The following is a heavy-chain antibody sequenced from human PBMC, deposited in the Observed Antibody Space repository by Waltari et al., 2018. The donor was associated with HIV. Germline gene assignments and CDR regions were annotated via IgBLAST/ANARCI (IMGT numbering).Heavy chain of an antibody. CDR3: AKESMAGLYYYYGMDV. V-gene: IGHV3-9*01. Sequence: EVHLVESGGGLVQPGRSLRLSCAASGFTFDDYAMHWVRQAPGKGLEWVSGISGNSGSIGYADSVKGRFTISRDNAKNSLYLQMNSLRDEDTALYYCAKESMAGLYYYYGMDVWGQGTTVTVSS. CDR1: GFTFDDYA. J-gene: IGHJ6*02. D-gene: IGHD6-19*01. CDR2: ISGNSGSI.